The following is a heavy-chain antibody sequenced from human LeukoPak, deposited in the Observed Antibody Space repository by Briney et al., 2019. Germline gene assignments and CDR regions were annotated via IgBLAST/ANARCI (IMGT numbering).Heavy chain of an antibody. J-gene: IGHJ4*02. CDR2: ISSSGGST. D-gene: IGHD4-17*01. CDR3: VKDEPPHGDYDSHY. CDR1: GFTFSSYA. V-gene: IGHV3-64D*06. Sequence: GGSLRLSCSASGFTFSSYAMHWVRQAPGKGLEYVSAISSSGGSTYYADSVKGRFTISRGNSKNTLYLQMSSLRAEDTAVYYCVKDEPPHGDYDSHYWGQGTLVTVSS.